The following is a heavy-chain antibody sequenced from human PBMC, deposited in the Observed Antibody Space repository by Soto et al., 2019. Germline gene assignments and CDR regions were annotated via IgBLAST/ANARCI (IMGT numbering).Heavy chain of an antibody. CDR3: ARIRASTSYDFRSGYENYYYYCGMDV. D-gene: IGHD3-3*01. V-gene: IGHV4-34*01. CDR2: INHSGST. Sequence: SETLSLTCAVYGGSFSGYYWSWIRQPPGKGLEWIGEINHSGSTNYNPSLKSRVTISVDTSKNQFSLKLSSVTAADTAVYYCARIRASTSYDFRSGYENYYYYCGMDVWGQGTTVTVSS. J-gene: IGHJ6*02. CDR1: GGSFSGYY.